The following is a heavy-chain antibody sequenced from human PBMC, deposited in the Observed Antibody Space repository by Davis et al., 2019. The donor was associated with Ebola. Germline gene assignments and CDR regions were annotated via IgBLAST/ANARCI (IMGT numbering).Heavy chain of an antibody. CDR1: GGSFSGYY. J-gene: IGHJ6*02. CDR3: ARGHTYGSMVYGLDV. D-gene: IGHD3-10*01. CDR2: VYNSGRI. V-gene: IGHV4-34*01. Sequence: SETLSLTCAVYGGSFSGYYWSWIRQPPGKGLEWIANVYNSGRIDYNPSLKSRLTLPVDTSKNQFSMKLRSVTAADTAIYYRARGHTYGSMVYGLDVWGQGTTVAVSS.